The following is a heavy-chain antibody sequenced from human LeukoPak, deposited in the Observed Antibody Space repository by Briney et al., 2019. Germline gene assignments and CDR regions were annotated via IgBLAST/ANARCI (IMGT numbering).Heavy chain of an antibody. CDR2: ISSGGSTI. CDR1: GFTFSDYY. J-gene: IGHJ4*02. CDR3: AREHYDSSGSPPDY. V-gene: IGHV3-11*01. Sequence: GSLRLSCAASGFTFSDYYMSWIRQAPGKGLEWVSYISSGGSTIYYADSVKGRFTISRDNAKNSLYLQMNSLRAEDTAVYYCAREHYDSSGSPPDYWGQGTLVTVSS. D-gene: IGHD3-22*01.